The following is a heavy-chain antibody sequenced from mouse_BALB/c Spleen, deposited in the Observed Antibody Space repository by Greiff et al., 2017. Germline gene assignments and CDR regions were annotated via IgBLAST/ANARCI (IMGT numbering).Heavy chain of an antibody. CDR3: AKTTVRDYFDY. V-gene: IGHV1-9*01. CDR1: GYTFSSYW. Sequence: QVHLQQSGAELMKPGASVKISCKATGYTFSSYWIEWVKQRPGHGLEWIGEILPGSGSTNYNEKFKGKATFTADTSSNTAYMQLSSLTSEDSAVYYCAKTTVRDYFDYWGQGTTLTVSS. J-gene: IGHJ2*01. D-gene: IGHD1-1*01. CDR2: ILPGSGST.